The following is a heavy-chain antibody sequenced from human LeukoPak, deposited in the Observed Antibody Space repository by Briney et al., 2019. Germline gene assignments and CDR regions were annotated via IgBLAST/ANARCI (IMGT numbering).Heavy chain of an antibody. CDR2: NSYSEGT. CDR1: VGSVSRGAYY. D-gene: IGHD1-26*01. V-gene: IGHV4-31*03. Sequence: PSETLSLTCTVSVGSVSRGAYYWNWIRQHPGKGLEWIWFNSYSEGTYYNPSLMSRITISVDISQNQFSLKVREVTAADTAVYFCATADWESFYFDSWGQGALVAVSS. CDR3: ATADWESFYFDS. J-gene: IGHJ4*02.